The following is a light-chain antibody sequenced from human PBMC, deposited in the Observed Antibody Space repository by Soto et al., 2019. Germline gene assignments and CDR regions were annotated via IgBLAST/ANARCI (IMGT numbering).Light chain of an antibody. CDR1: QNIGNW. J-gene: IGKJ1*01. V-gene: IGKV1-5*01. CDR3: QQYNDEPWT. Sequence: TQSPSTLSASVGDRVTITCRASQNIGNWLAWYQQKPGKTPDLLIYDASSFESGVPLRFSGSGSGTEFTLTISSLQTDDSATYYCQQYNDEPWTFGQGTKVEIK. CDR2: DAS.